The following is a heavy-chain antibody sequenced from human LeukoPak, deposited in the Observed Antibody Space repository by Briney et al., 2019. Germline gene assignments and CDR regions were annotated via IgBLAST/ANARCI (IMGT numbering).Heavy chain of an antibody. D-gene: IGHD3-22*01. CDR2: ICYTGST. J-gene: IGHJ4*02. CDR1: GGSISTYY. Sequence: SETLSLTCTVSGGSISTYYWSWIRQPPGKGLEWIGYICYTGSTNYNPSLKSRVTISVDTSKNQFSLKLSSVTAADTAAYYCARHNSTMIVEYWGQGTLVTVSS. CDR3: ARHNSTMIVEY. V-gene: IGHV4-59*08.